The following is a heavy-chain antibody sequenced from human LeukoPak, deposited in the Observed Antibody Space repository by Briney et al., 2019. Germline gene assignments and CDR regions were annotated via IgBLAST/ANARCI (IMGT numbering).Heavy chain of an antibody. Sequence: PSETLSLTCAVYGGSFSGYYWSWIRQPPGKGLEWIGEINHGGSTNYNPSLKSRVTISVDTSKNQFSLKLSSVTAADTAVYYCAGESTVAVGAIGLYYFDHWGQGTLVTVSS. CDR1: GGSFSGYY. CDR3: AGESTVAVGAIGLYYFDH. CDR2: INHGGST. J-gene: IGHJ4*02. D-gene: IGHD1-26*01. V-gene: IGHV4-34*01.